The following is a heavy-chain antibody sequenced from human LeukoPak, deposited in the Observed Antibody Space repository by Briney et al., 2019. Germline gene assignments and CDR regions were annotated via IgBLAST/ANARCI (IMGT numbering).Heavy chain of an antibody. CDR3: AKDRPTVYSSSWLHFLDS. CDR1: VFTFSSYG. CDR2: ICGSGGIS. J-gene: IGHJ4*02. V-gene: IGHV3-23*01. D-gene: IGHD6-13*01. Sequence: PGGSLRLSCAASVFTFSSYGIICVRQAPGKGLEWGSGICGSGGISYLADSLKGRFIISGDNAKNTLNLQMNSLRADDTAVDFCAKDRPTVYSSSWLHFLDSWGQGTLVTVSS.